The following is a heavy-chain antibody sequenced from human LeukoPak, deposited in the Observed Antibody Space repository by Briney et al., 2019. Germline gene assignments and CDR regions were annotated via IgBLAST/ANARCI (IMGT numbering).Heavy chain of an antibody. D-gene: IGHD1-26*01. CDR3: ARGEVGATTDFGY. CDR2: IYYSGSS. J-gene: IGHJ4*02. CDR1: GGSVSSYY. Sequence: SETLSLTCTVSGGSVSSYYWNWIRQPPGKGLEWIGYIYYSGSSNYNPSLKSRVTISIDTSKNQFSLKLNSVTAADTAVYYCARGEVGATTDFGYWGQGTLVTVSS. V-gene: IGHV4-59*02.